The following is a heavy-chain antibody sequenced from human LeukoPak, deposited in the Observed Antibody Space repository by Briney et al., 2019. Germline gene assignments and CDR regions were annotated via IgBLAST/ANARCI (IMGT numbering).Heavy chain of an antibody. D-gene: IGHD4-11*01. Sequence: AASVNVSCKASGGTFSSYSISWVRQAPGQGLEWMGGIIPIFGTANYAQKFQGRVTITADKSTSTAYMELGSLRSEDTAVYYCARTGLQGDAFDIWGQGTMVTVSS. V-gene: IGHV1-69*06. CDR2: IIPIFGTA. J-gene: IGHJ3*02. CDR1: GGTFSSYS. CDR3: ARTGLQGDAFDI.